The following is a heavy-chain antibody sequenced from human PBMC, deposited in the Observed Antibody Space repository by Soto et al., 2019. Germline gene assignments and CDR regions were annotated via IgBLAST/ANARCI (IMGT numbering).Heavy chain of an antibody. CDR3: ARGSFPGATVLGY. CDR1: GASISRGAFY. D-gene: IGHD3-10*01. V-gene: IGHV4-31*02. J-gene: IGHJ4*02. CDR2: TYYSGET. Sequence: SGASISRGAFYWSWVRQHPGKGLEWIGNTYYSGETHYNPPLKSRLTISVDASKNQLSLKLTSVTAADTAVYYCARGSFPGATVLGYWGPGTLVTVSS.